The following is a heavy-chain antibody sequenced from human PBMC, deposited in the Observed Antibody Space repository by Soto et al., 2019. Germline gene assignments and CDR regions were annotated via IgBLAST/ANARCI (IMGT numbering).Heavy chain of an antibody. CDR3: ARDRHARASGYPLSPPYYYYVMDV. CDR1: GGSISSYC. CDR2: IYYNGST. J-gene: IGHJ6*02. Sequence: QVQLQESAPGLVKPSETLSLTCTVSGGSISSYCWSWIRQPPGKGMEWIGYIYYNGSTNYNPSLKSRVTISVDTSKNQFSLKLSSVTAADTAVYYCARDRHARASGYPLSPPYYYYVMDVWGQGTTVTVSS. D-gene: IGHD5-12*01. V-gene: IGHV4-59*01.